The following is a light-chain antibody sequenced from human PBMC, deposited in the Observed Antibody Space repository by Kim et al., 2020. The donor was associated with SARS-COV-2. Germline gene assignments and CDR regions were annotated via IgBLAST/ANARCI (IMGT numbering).Light chain of an antibody. CDR1: SSDVGAYNY. Sequence: QSALTQPASVSGSPGQSITISCTGTSSDVGAYNYVSWYQHHPGKAPKLMIYEVSNRPSGVSNRFSGSKSGNTASLTISGLQAEDEADYYCNSYTKSDTLVFGGGTKVTVL. V-gene: IGLV2-14*01. CDR3: NSYTKSDTLV. CDR2: EVS. J-gene: IGLJ3*02.